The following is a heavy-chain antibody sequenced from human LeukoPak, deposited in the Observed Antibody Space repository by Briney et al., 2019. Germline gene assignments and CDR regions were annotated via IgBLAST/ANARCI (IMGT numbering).Heavy chain of an antibody. J-gene: IGHJ2*01. CDR1: GYTFTGYL. D-gene: IGHD4-17*01. CDR2: INPNTGDT. V-gene: IGHV1-2*02. Sequence: ASVKVSCKASGYTFTGYLMHWVRHAPGQGLEWMGWINPNTGDTKYAQKFQGRVTMTRDTSISTGYMELSRLRSDDTAVYYCTRALTTVATWMYLWGRGTLVTVSS. CDR3: TRALTTVATWMYL.